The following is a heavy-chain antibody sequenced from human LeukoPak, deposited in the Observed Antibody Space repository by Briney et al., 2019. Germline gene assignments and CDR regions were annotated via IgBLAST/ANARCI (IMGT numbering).Heavy chain of an antibody. J-gene: IGHJ5*02. CDR3: ARPKEESSNWYGNWFEP. D-gene: IGHD6-13*01. Sequence: SETLSLTCTVSGGSISSYYWSWIRQPPGKGLEWIGFIHYSGSTNYNPSLKSRVIMSVDTSKNQFSLKLSSVTAADTAVYYCARPKEESSNWYGNWFEPWGQGTLVTVSS. V-gene: IGHV4-59*01. CDR2: IHYSGST. CDR1: GGSISSYY.